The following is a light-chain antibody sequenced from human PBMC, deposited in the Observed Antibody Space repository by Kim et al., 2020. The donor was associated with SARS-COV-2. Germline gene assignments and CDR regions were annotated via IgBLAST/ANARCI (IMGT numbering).Light chain of an antibody. Sequence: QSITISCTGTSSDVGSSNYVAWYQQHPGKAPKLMIYDVTNRPSGVSNRFSGSKSGNTASLTISGLQAEDEADYYCSSYTSSSTLGLFGGGTQLTVL. V-gene: IGLV2-14*03. J-gene: IGLJ2*01. CDR3: SSYTSSSTLGL. CDR2: DVT. CDR1: SSDVGSSNY.